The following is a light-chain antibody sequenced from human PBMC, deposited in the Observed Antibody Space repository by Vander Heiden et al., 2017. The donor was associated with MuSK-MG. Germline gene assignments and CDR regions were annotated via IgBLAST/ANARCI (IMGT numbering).Light chain of an antibody. CDR2: KAS. Sequence: DIQLTQSPSTLSASVGDRVTITCRASQSISSWLAWYQQKPGKAPKLLIYKASSLESGVPSRFSGSGSGKEFTLTLGSLQADDFTAYYCKQYNTYPYTFGQGTKLEIK. CDR3: KQYNTYPYT. V-gene: IGKV1-5*03. J-gene: IGKJ2*01. CDR1: QSISSW.